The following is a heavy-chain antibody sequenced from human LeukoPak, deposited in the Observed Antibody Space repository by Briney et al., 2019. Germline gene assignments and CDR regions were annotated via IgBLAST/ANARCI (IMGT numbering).Heavy chain of an antibody. V-gene: IGHV3-48*02. Sequence: PGGSLRLSCAASGFTFNTYSMNWVRQAPGKGPEWVSYISSNSDGTYYADSVKGRFTISRDNAKNSLYLQMNNLRDEDTALYYCARDVDRGDGFSVWGQGTTVTVSS. J-gene: IGHJ6*02. CDR1: GFTFNTYS. CDR2: ISSNSDGT. D-gene: IGHD3-10*01. CDR3: ARDVDRGDGFSV.